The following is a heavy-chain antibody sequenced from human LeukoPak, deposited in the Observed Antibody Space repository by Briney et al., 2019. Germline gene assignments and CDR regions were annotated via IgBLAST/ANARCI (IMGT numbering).Heavy chain of an antibody. Sequence: ASVKLSCKASGYTFASYYMHWVRQAPGQGLEWMGIINPSGFSTRYAQRFQGRVTMTRDTSTSTVYMEPRSLRSEDTAVYYCARDKNGVAFSSSCFDYWGQGTLVTVSS. V-gene: IGHV1-46*01. D-gene: IGHD6-13*01. CDR2: INPSGFST. CDR3: ARDKNGVAFSSSCFDY. J-gene: IGHJ4*02. CDR1: GYTFASYY.